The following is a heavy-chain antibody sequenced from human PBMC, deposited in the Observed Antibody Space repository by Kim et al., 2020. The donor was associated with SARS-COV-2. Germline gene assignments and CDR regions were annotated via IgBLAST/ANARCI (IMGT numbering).Heavy chain of an antibody. CDR1: GFTFSSYA. Sequence: GGSLRLSCAASGFTFSSYAMSWVRQAPGKGLEWVSAISGSGGSTYYADSVKGRFTIARDNSKNTLYLQMNSLRAEVTAVYYCASPTVTYGIAVAGTLGYYGMDVSGHGATVTVSS. D-gene: IGHD6-19*01. V-gene: IGHV3-23*01. CDR3: ASPTVTYGIAVAGTLGYYGMDV. CDR2: ISGSGGST. J-gene: IGHJ6*02.